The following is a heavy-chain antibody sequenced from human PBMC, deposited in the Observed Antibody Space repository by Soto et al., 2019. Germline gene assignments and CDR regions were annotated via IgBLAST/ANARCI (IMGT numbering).Heavy chain of an antibody. V-gene: IGHV5-51*01. CDR1: GYSFTSYW. D-gene: IGHD5-18*01. Sequence: ESLKIACKGSGYSFTSYWIGWVRQMPGKGLEWMGIIYPGDSDTRYSPSFQGQVTISADKSISTAYLQWSSLKASDTAMYYCAKRIRLSTDRYYYYGMDVWGQGTTVTVS. J-gene: IGHJ6*02. CDR3: AKRIRLSTDRYYYYGMDV. CDR2: IYPGDSDT.